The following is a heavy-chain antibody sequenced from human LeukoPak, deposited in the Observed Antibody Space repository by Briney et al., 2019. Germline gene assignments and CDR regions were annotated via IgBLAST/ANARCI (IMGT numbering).Heavy chain of an antibody. D-gene: IGHD3-22*01. V-gene: IGHV3-21*01. CDR1: GFTFSSYS. J-gene: IGHJ4*02. CDR2: ISSSSSYI. Sequence: PGGSLRLSCAASGFTFSSYSMNWVRQAPGKGLEWVSSISSSSSYIYYADSVKGRFTISRDNAKNSLYLQMNSLRAEDTAVYYCARDLRRVITAKRDYFDYWGQGTLVTVSS. CDR3: ARDLRRVITAKRDYFDY.